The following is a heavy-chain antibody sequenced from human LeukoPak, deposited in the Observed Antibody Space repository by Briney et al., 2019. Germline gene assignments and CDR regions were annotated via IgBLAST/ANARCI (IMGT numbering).Heavy chain of an antibody. CDR3: ARGPRASDCSGGSCYNPQYNWFDP. V-gene: IGHV4-34*01. J-gene: IGHJ5*02. CDR1: GGSFSGYY. D-gene: IGHD2-15*01. Sequence: SETLSLTCAVYGGSFSGYYWSWLRQPPGKGLEWIGEINHSGSTNYNPSLKSRVTISVDTSKNQFSLKLSSVTAADTAVYYCARGPRASDCSGGSCYNPQYNWFDPWGQGTLVTVSS. CDR2: INHSGST.